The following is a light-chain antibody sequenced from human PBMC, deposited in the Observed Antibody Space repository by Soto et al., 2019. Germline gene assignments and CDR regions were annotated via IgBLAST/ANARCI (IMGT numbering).Light chain of an antibody. CDR2: GAS. CDR3: QHHTT. Sequence: EIVMTQSPATLSVSPGERATLSCRASQSVSSNLAWYQQKPGQAPRLLIYGASTRATGIPARFSGSGSGTEFTLTISSLQSEDFAVYYCQHHTTFGPGTKVDIK. V-gene: IGKV3-15*01. J-gene: IGKJ3*01. CDR1: QSVSSN.